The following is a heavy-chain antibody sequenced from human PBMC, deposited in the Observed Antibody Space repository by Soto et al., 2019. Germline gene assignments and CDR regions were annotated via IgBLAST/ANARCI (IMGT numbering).Heavy chain of an antibody. CDR3: ASSYSTVTTLRFDY. CDR2: IYYSGST. D-gene: IGHD4-17*01. Sequence: PSETLSLTCTVSGGSISSYYWSWIRQPPGKGLEWIGYIYYSGSTNYNPSLKSRVTISVDTSKNQFSLKLSSVTAADTAVYYCASSYSTVTTLRFDYWGQGTLVTVSS. CDR1: GGSISSYY. J-gene: IGHJ4*02. V-gene: IGHV4-59*01.